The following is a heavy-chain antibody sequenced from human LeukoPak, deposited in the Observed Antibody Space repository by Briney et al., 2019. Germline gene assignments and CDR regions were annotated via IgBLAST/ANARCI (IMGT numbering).Heavy chain of an antibody. CDR1: GFTFSDHY. D-gene: IGHD3-22*01. Sequence: PGGSLRLSCAASGFTFSDHYMDWVRQAPGKGLEWVGRTRNKANSYITEYAASVKGRFTISRDDSKNSLYLQMNSLKTEDTAVYYCARERYYDSSGYYPYYFDYWGQGTLVTVSS. J-gene: IGHJ4*02. CDR2: TRNKANSYIT. V-gene: IGHV3-72*01. CDR3: ARERYYDSSGYYPYYFDY.